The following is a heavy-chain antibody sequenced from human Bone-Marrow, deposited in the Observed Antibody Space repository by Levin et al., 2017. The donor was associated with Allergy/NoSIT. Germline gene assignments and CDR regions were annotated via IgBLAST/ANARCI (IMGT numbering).Heavy chain of an antibody. CDR1: GFDFSSYA. V-gene: IGHV3-23*01. CDR2: ISTGGETP. Sequence: PGGSLRLSCAASGFDFSSYAMNWVRQAPGQGLEWVSGISTGGETPYYADSVKGRFAISRDNSKNTLSLEMNSPSPDDTAACFGAKDLWRGQRISPFDSWGQGTLVTVSS. J-gene: IGHJ4*02. D-gene: IGHD2-15*01. CDR3: AKDLWRGQRISPFDS.